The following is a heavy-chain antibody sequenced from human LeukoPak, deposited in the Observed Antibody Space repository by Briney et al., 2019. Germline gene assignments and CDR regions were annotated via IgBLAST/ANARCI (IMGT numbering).Heavy chain of an antibody. CDR1: GFTFSSYA. Sequence: PGRSLRLSCAASGFTFSSYAMHWVRQAPGKGLEWVAVISYDGSNKYYADSVKGRFTISRDNSKNTLYLQMNSLRAEDTAVYYCARDEARGQGTLVTVSS. V-gene: IGHV3-30-3*01. CDR3: ARDEA. CDR2: ISYDGSNK. J-gene: IGHJ4*02.